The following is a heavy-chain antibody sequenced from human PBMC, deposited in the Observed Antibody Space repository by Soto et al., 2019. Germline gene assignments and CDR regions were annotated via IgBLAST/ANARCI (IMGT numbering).Heavy chain of an antibody. CDR1: GGSIRSGSYH. CDR3: ARGAVYYDNTNYFLVPWRLDS. J-gene: IGHJ1*01. Sequence: QVHLQESGPGMMKPSQTLSLTCSVSGGSIRSGSYHWSWLRQHPGKGLEWIGYIDYRGSTHYSPSVKSRVNISVDTSENQFSLQMTSLTAADTALYYCARGAVYYDNTNYFLVPWRLDSWGQGTLVTVAS. CDR2: IDYRGST. V-gene: IGHV4-31*03. D-gene: IGHD3-16*01.